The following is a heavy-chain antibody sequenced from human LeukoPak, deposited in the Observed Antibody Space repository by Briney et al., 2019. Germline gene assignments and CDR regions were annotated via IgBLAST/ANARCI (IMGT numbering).Heavy chain of an antibody. D-gene: IGHD1-26*01. CDR1: GGTFSRYA. V-gene: IGHV1-69*13. CDR3: AGASSKWELSF. J-gene: IGHJ4*02. CDR2: YIPMFGTA. Sequence: WASVKVSCKASGGTFSRYAISWVRQAPGQGLEWVGGYIPMFGTANYAQNFQNRVTITADESTSTFSMEVSSLRPEDTAVYFCAGASSKWELSFWGQGTLVTVSS.